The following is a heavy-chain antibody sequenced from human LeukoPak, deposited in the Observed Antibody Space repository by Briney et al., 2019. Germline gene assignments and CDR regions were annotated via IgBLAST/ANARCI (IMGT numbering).Heavy chain of an antibody. J-gene: IGHJ4*02. Sequence: SVKVSCKASGGTFSSYAISWVRQAPGQGLEWMGGIIPIFGTANYAQKFQDRVTNTADESTSTAYMELSSLRSEDTAVYYCARGNTAMVTPDYWGQGTLVTVSS. CDR2: IIPIFGTA. V-gene: IGHV1-69*13. CDR1: GGTFSSYA. D-gene: IGHD5-18*01. CDR3: ARGNTAMVTPDY.